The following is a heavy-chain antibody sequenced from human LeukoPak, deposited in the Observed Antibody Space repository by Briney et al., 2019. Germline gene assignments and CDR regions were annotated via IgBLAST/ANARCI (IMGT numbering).Heavy chain of an antibody. CDR2: ISYDGSNK. D-gene: IGHD5-18*01. CDR1: GFTFSSYA. CDR3: ARDGQLWLLYYYYMDV. V-gene: IGHV3-30*04. Sequence: GGSLRLSCAASGFTFSSYAMHWVRQAPGKGLEWVAVISYDGSNKYYADSVKGRFTISRDNSKNTLYLQMNSLRAEDTAVYYCARDGQLWLLYYYYMDVWGKGTTVTVSS. J-gene: IGHJ6*03.